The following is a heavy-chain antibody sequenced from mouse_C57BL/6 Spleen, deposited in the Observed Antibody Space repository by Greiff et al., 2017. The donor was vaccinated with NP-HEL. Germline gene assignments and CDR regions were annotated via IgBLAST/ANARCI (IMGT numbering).Heavy chain of an antibody. D-gene: IGHD2-4*01. V-gene: IGHV1-72*01. CDR1: GYTFTSYW. CDR3: ARAVYYEYDWYLDD. CDR2: IFPNSGGT. J-gene: IGHJ1*03. Sequence: QVQLQQPGAELVKPGASVKLSCKASGYTFTSYWMHWVKQRPGRGLEWLGRIFPNSGGTKYNEKFKSKATLTVDKSSSTAYMQRSSLTSEDSAVYDCARAVYYEYDWYLDDWGKGTTVTGAS.